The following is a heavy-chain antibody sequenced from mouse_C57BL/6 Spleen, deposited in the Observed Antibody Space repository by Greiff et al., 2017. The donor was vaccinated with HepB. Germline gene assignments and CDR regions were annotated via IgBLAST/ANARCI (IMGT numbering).Heavy chain of an antibody. CDR1: GYTFTDYY. CDR2: IYPGSGNT. Sequence: VKLMESGAELVRPGASVKLSCKASGYTFTDYYINWVKQRPGQGLEWIARIYPGSGNTYYNEKFKGKATLTAEKSSSTAYMQLSSLTSEDSAVYFCARGYYYGSSYVGWYFDVWGTGTTVTVSS. J-gene: IGHJ1*03. V-gene: IGHV1-76*01. CDR3: ARGYYYGSSYVGWYFDV. D-gene: IGHD1-1*01.